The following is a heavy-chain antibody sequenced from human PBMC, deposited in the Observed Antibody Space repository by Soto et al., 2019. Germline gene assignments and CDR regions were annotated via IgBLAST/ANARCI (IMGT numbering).Heavy chain of an antibody. J-gene: IGHJ6*02. D-gene: IGHD7-27*01. CDR1: GFTFSSYW. V-gene: IGHV3-7*01. Sequence: PGGSLRLSCAASGFTFSSYWMSWVRQAPGKGLEWVANIKQDGSKKYYVDSVKGRFTISRDNAKNTLYLKMNSLRAEDTAVYYCAKDLTRTHYYYYGMDVWGQGTTVTVSS. CDR2: IKQDGSKK. CDR3: AKDLTRTHYYYYGMDV.